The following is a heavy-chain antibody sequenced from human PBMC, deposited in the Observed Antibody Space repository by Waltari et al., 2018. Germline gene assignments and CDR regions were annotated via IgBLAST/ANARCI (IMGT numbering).Heavy chain of an antibody. CDR1: GYSIRSGYY. J-gene: IGHJ4*02. Sequence: QVQLQESGPGLVKPSETLSLTCAVSGYSIRSGYYWGWIRQPPGKGLEWIGSIYHSGSTYYNPSLKSRVTISVDTSKNQFSLKLSSVTAADTAVYYCARASIAATKNYFDYWGQGTLVTVSS. CDR2: IYHSGST. D-gene: IGHD6-6*01. CDR3: ARASIAATKNYFDY. V-gene: IGHV4-38-2*01.